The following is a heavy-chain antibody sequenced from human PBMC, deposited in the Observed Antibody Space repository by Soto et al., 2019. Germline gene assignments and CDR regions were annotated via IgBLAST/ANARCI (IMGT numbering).Heavy chain of an antibody. D-gene: IGHD1-26*01. V-gene: IGHV1-8*01. CDR1: GYSFTSLD. CDR2: MQPSTGRT. Sequence: EASVKVSCKASGYSFTSLDINWLRQTAGQGLEWMGWMQPSTGRTGYAQKFQGRVTMTRDTSINTAYMELTTLTSDDTAFYYCARGVSAGVDYWGQGTLVTVSS. CDR3: ARGVSAGVDY. J-gene: IGHJ4*02.